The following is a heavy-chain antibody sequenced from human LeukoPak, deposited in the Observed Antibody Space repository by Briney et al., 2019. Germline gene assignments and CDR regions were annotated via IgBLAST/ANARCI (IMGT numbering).Heavy chain of an antibody. Sequence: GRSLRLSCAASGFTFDDYAMHWVRQAPGKGLEWVSGISWNSGSIGYADSVKGRFTISRDNAKNSLYLQMNSLRADDTALYYCAKVSGWFDPWGQGTLVTVSS. CDR1: GFTFDDYA. CDR2: ISWNSGSI. J-gene: IGHJ5*02. V-gene: IGHV3-9*01. D-gene: IGHD5/OR15-5a*01. CDR3: AKVSGWFDP.